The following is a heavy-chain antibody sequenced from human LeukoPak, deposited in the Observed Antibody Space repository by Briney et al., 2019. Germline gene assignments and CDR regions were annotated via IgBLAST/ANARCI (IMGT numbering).Heavy chain of an antibody. J-gene: IGHJ5*02. Sequence: GGSLRLSCAASGFTFSNYWMIWVRQAPGKGLEWVGNIKQDGSVNLYAASVRGRFTISRDNAQTSLYLQMNSLRAADTAVYYCASASNPWLQLTWGQGTLVTVSS. CDR2: IKQDGSVN. CDR3: ASASNPWLQLT. CDR1: GFTFSNYW. V-gene: IGHV3-7*05. D-gene: IGHD5-24*01.